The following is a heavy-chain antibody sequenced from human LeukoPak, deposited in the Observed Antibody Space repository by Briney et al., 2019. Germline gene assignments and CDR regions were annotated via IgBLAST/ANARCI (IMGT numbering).Heavy chain of an antibody. CDR1: GGSISSGDYY. J-gene: IGHJ4*02. CDR2: IYYSGST. D-gene: IGHD6-6*01. Sequence: SETLSVTCTVSGGSISSGDYYWSWIRQPPGKGLEWIGYIYYSGSTYYNPSLKIRVTISVDTSKNQFSLKLSSVTAADTAVYYCAREGVAARSVDYWGQGTLVTVSS. CDR3: AREGVAARSVDY. V-gene: IGHV4-30-4*01.